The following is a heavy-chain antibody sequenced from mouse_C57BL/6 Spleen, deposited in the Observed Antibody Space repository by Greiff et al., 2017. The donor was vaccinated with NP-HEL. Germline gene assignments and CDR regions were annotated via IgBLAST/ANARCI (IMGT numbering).Heavy chain of an antibody. CDR3: AREEVSCGSSLFY. Sequence: VKLVESGAELVKPGASVKISCKASGYAFSSYWMNWVKQRPGKGLEWIGQIYPGDGDTNYNGKFKGKATLTADKSSSTAYMQLSSLTSEDSAVYFCAREEVSCGSSLFYWGQGTTLTVSS. D-gene: IGHD1-1*01. CDR2: IYPGDGDT. J-gene: IGHJ2*01. V-gene: IGHV1-80*01. CDR1: GYAFSSYW.